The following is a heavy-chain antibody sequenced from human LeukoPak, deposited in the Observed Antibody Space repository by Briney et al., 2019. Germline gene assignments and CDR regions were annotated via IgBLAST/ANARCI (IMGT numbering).Heavy chain of an antibody. Sequence: SETLSLTCTVSGGSISSGDYCWSWIRQPPGKGLEWIGYIYYSGSTNYNPSLKSRVTISVDTSKNQFSLKLSSVTAADTAVYYCARASRLIVVVIQRAFDIWGQGTMVTVSS. CDR3: ARASRLIVVVIQRAFDI. CDR2: IYYSGST. J-gene: IGHJ3*02. V-gene: IGHV4-30-4*08. CDR1: GGSISSGDYC. D-gene: IGHD3-22*01.